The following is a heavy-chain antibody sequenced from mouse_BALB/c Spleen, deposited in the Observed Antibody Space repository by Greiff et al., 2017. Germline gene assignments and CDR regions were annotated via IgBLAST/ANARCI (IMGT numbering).Heavy chain of an antibody. V-gene: IGHV1S135*01. CDR2: IDPFNGGT. D-gene: IGHD2-10*01. J-gene: IGHJ4*01. Sequence: EVQLQQSGPELMKPGASVKISCKASGYSFTSYYMHWVKQSHGKSLEWIGYIDPFNGGTSYNQKFKGKATLTVDKSSSTAYMHLSSLTSEDSAVYYCARSYCGNYDDMDYWGQGTSVTVSS. CDR3: ARSYCGNYDDMDY. CDR1: GYSFTSYY.